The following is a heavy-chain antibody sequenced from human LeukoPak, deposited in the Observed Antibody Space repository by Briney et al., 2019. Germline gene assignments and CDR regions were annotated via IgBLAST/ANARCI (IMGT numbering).Heavy chain of an antibody. Sequence: GGSLRLSCSASTFTVSNYAIHWVRQAPGKGLEYVSAISSNGGSTYYADSVKGRFAISRDNSKNTLYLQMSSLRAEDTAVYYCVKEPSYCSGGSCHFDYWGQGTLVTVSS. D-gene: IGHD2-15*01. J-gene: IGHJ4*02. CDR2: ISSNGGST. CDR1: TFTVSNYA. CDR3: VKEPSYCSGGSCHFDY. V-gene: IGHV3-64D*06.